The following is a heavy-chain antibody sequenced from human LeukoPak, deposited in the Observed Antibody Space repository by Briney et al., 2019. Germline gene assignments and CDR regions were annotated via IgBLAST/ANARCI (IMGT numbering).Heavy chain of an antibody. J-gene: IGHJ4*02. CDR2: IYYSGST. CDR3: ARLTPSIF. CDR1: GGSISSSSYY. D-gene: IGHD3-9*01. Sequence: SETLSLTCTVSGGSISSSSYYWGWIRQPPGKGLEWIGSIYYSGSTYYNPSLKSRVTISVDTSKNQFSLKLSSVTAADTAVYYCARLTPSIFWGQGSLVTVSS. V-gene: IGHV4-39*01.